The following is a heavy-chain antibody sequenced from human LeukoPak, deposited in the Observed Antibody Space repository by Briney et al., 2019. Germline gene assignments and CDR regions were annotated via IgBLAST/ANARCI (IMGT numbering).Heavy chain of an antibody. CDR1: GFTFSSYA. CDR3: TTDGGYQLPSEAAYYYYGMDV. D-gene: IGHD2-2*01. V-gene: IGHV3-23*01. J-gene: IGHJ6*02. Sequence: GGSLRLSCAASGFTFSSYAMSWVRQAPGKGLEWVSAISGSGGSTYYANSVKGRFTISRDNSKNTLYLQMNSLRAEDTAVYYCTTDGGYQLPSEAAYYYYGMDVWGQGTTVTVSS. CDR2: ISGSGGST.